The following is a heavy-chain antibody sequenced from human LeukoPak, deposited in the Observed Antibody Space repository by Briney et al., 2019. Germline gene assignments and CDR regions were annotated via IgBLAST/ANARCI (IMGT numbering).Heavy chain of an antibody. V-gene: IGHV3-21*01. D-gene: IGHD1-7*01. CDR3: ARGGLNFDAFDI. J-gene: IGHJ3*02. CDR1: GFTFSSYS. CDR2: ISCSSSYI. Sequence: GGSLRLSCAASGFTFSSYSMNWVRQAPGKGLEWVSSISCSSSYIYYADSVKGRFTISRDNAKNSLYLQMNSLRAEDTAVYYCARGGLNFDAFDIWGQGTMVTVSS.